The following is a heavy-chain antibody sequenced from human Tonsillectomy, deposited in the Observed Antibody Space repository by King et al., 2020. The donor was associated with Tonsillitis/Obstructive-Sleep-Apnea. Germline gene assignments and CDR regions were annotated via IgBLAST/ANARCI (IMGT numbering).Heavy chain of an antibody. Sequence: VQLVQSGAEVKKPGASVKVSCKASGYIFTSYDITWVRQAPGQGLEWMGWSRPNNGDTNYAQKLQGRVTMTSDTSTNTAYMELRSLRSDDTAVYYCARAYYDRSGYYHGYFQHWGQGTLVTVSS. CDR3: ARAYYDRSGYYHGYFQH. V-gene: IGHV1-18*01. CDR2: SRPNNGDT. J-gene: IGHJ1*01. CDR1: GYIFTSYD. D-gene: IGHD3-22*01.